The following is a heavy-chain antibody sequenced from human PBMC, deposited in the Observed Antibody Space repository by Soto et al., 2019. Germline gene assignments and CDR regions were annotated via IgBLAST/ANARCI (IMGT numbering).Heavy chain of an antibody. CDR1: GGSISSSSYY. Sequence: QLQLQESGPGLVKPSETLSLTCTVSGGSISSSSYYWGWIRQPPGKGLEWIGSIYYSGSTYYNPSLKSRVTISVDTSKNQFSLKLSSVTAADTAVYYCARQIMGIAAAGNGYYFDYWGQGTLVTVSS. V-gene: IGHV4-39*01. CDR2: IYYSGST. J-gene: IGHJ4*02. CDR3: ARQIMGIAAAGNGYYFDY. D-gene: IGHD6-13*01.